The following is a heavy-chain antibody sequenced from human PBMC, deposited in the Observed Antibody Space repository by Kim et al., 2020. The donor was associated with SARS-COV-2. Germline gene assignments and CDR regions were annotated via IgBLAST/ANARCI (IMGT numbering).Heavy chain of an antibody. Sequence: ASVKVSCKASGHTFTTYALIWLRQAPGQGLEWMGWVNTNTGNPTYAQGFTGRFVFSLDTSAATAYLQISSLKAEDTAVYYCASGTGALDNWAQGTLVTVSS. CDR3: ASGTGALDN. CDR1: GHTFTTYA. D-gene: IGHD7-27*01. CDR2: VNTNTGNP. V-gene: IGHV7-4-1*02. J-gene: IGHJ4*02.